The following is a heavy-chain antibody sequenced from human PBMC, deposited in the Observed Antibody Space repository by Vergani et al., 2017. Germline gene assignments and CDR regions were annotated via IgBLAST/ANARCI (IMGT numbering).Heavy chain of an antibody. V-gene: IGHV3-7*01. Sequence: EVQLVESGGAVVQPGGSLRLSCTASGFPFGGSAMTWVRQAPGKGLEWVANIKADGSREYYVESVKGRFTISRDNAQSSLYLQMNSLRAEDTAVYYCARGFPDITIFGVVQNRYNWFDPWGQGTLVTVSS. CDR1: GFPFGGSA. CDR2: IKADGSRE. J-gene: IGHJ5*02. D-gene: IGHD3-3*01. CDR3: ARGFPDITIFGVVQNRYNWFDP.